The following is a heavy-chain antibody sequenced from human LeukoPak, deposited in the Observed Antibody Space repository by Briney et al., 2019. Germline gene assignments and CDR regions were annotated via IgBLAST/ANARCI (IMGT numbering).Heavy chain of an antibody. Sequence: ASVKVSCKASGGTFSSYAISWVRQAPGQGLEWMGGIIPIFGTANYAQKFQGRVTITADESTSTAYMELSSLRFEDTAVYYCANVHSGGSVFDIWGQGTMVTVSS. CDR1: GGTFSSYA. CDR2: IIPIFGTA. V-gene: IGHV1-69*13. D-gene: IGHD2-15*01. CDR3: ANVHSGGSVFDI. J-gene: IGHJ3*02.